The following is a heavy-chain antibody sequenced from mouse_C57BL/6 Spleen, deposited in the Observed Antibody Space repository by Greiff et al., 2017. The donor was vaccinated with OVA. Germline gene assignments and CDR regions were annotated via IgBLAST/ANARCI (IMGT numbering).Heavy chain of an antibody. J-gene: IGHJ1*03. V-gene: IGHV1-50*01. CDR2: IDPSDSYT. CDR1: GYTFTSYW. CDR3: ARTYYGSQYFDV. Sequence: VQLQQPGAELVKPGASVKLSCKASGYTFTSYWMPWVKQRPGQGLEWIGEIDPSDSYTNYNQKFKGKATLTVDTSSSTAYMQLSSLTSEDSAVYYCARTYYGSQYFDVWGTGTTVTVSS. D-gene: IGHD1-1*01.